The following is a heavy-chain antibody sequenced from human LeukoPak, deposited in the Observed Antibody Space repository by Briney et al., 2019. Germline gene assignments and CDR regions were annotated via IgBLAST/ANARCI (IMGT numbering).Heavy chain of an antibody. D-gene: IGHD2-21*02. CDR1: GFTFSTYA. J-gene: IGHJ4*02. CDR3: AKYCGGGCFRTFDC. Sequence: GGSLRLSCAAAGFTFSTYAMTWVRQAPGKGLEWVTVIGPGGDDIIYSDSVKGRFAISRDNSNDMLYLEMNSLRADDTAVYYCAKYCGGGCFRTFDCWGQGTLVTVSS. V-gene: IGHV3-23*01. CDR2: IGPGGDDI.